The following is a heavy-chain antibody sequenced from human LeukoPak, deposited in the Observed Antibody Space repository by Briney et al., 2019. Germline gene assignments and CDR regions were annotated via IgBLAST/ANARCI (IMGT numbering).Heavy chain of an antibody. J-gene: IGHJ5*02. CDR3: ARGGARVYNWFDP. D-gene: IGHD1-26*01. CDR2: ISSSSSYI. CDR1: GFTFSSYT. Sequence: GGSLRLSCAASGFTFSSYTMNWVRQAPGKGLEWVSSISSSSSYIYYADSVKGRFTVSRDNAKNSLYLQMNSLRAEDTAVYYCARGGARVYNWFDPWGQGTLVTVSS. V-gene: IGHV3-21*01.